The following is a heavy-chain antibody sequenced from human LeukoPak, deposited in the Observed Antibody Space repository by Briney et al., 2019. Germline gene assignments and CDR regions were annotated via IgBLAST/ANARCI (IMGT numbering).Heavy chain of an antibody. CDR1: GYSISSGYY. CDR3: ARGITMVRGAEGMDV. CDR2: IYHSGST. D-gene: IGHD3-10*01. V-gene: IGHV4-38-2*02. Sequence: SETLSLTCTASGYSISSGYYWGWIRQPPGKGLEWIGSIYHSGSTYYNPSLKSRVTISVDTSKNQFSLKLSSVTAADTAVYYCARGITMVRGAEGMDVWGKGTTVTVSS. J-gene: IGHJ6*03.